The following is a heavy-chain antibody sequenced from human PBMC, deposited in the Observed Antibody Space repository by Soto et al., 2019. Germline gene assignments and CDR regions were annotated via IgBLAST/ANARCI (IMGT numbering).Heavy chain of an antibody. J-gene: IGHJ4*02. V-gene: IGHV4-4*02. D-gene: IGHD6-13*01. Sequence: VQLQESGPGLVKPSGTLSLTCAVSGDSISSSKWWSWVRQPPGKGLEWIGEIYHSGSTNYNPSRKSRVIISVDKSKNQFSLKQSSVTDADTAVYYCARGERQQQRDYWGQGTLVTVSS. CDR2: IYHSGST. CDR3: ARGERQQQRDY. CDR1: GDSISSSKW.